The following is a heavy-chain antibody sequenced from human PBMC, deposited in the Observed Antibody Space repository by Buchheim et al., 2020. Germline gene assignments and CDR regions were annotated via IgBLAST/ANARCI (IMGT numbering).Heavy chain of an antibody. D-gene: IGHD3-3*01. CDR3: ARSFDYYDFWSGYNRRGGADY. CDR1: GFTFSSYW. CDR2: INSDGSST. J-gene: IGHJ4*02. Sequence: EVQLVESGGGLVQPGGSLRLSCAASGFTFSSYWMHWVRQAPGKGLVWVSRINSDGSSTSYADSVKGRFTISRDNAQNTLYLQSNSLRAEDTSLYYCARSFDYYDFWSGYNRRGGADYWGQGTL. V-gene: IGHV3-74*01.